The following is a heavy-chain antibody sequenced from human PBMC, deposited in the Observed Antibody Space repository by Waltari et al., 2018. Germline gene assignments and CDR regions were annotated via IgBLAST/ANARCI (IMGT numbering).Heavy chain of an antibody. J-gene: IGHJ5*02. CDR3: ARHQDWVVVSATWFDP. Sequence: QLRLQESCPGLVKPSDTLSLTCTVSGGSIRSTNSYWGWIRQPPGQGLEWIGSIYYSGNTYYNPSLKSRVTMSADTSKNQFSLKLSSVTAADTAVYYCARHQDWVVVSATWFDPWGQGTLVTVSS. CDR1: GGSIRSTNSY. D-gene: IGHD2-21*02. CDR2: IYYSGNT. V-gene: IGHV4-39*01.